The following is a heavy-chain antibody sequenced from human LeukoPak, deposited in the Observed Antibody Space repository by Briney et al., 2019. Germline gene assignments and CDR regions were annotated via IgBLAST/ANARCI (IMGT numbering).Heavy chain of an antibody. J-gene: IGHJ5*02. D-gene: IGHD6-19*01. Sequence: ASVKVSCKASRYTLTGYYMHWVRQAPGQGLEWMGWINPNSGDTNYAQKFQGMVTMTRDTSITTAYMELSRLRSDDTAVYFCASGWSITGWYNNWFDPWGQGTLVTVSS. CDR2: INPNSGDT. V-gene: IGHV1-2*02. CDR1: RYTLTGYY. CDR3: ASGWSITGWYNNWFDP.